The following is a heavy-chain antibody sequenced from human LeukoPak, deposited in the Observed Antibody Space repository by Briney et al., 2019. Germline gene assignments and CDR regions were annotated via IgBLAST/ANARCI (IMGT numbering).Heavy chain of an antibody. CDR2: MNPNSGNT. CDR3: ARVKGTPYDYVWGSLIPHLVLYYFDY. J-gene: IGHJ4*02. CDR1: GYTFTSYD. V-gene: IGHV1-8*01. D-gene: IGHD3-16*01. Sequence: ASVKVSCKASGYTFTSYDINWVRQATGQGLEWMGWMNPNSGNTGYAQKFQGRVTMTRNTSISTAYMELSSLRSEDTAVYCCARVKGTPYDYVWGSLIPHLVLYYFDYWGQGTLVTVSS.